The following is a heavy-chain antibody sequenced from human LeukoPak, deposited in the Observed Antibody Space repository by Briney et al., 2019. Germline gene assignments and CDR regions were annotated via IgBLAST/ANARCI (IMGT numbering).Heavy chain of an antibody. CDR1: GFTFSRNS. Sequence: GGSLRLSCAASGFTFSRNSMTWVRQAPGKGLEWVSAISGSDGSTYYADSVKGRFTISRDNSKNTLYLQMNSLRAEDTAVYYCATASVTAYDYWGQGTLVTVSS. CDR3: ATASVTAYDY. V-gene: IGHV3-23*01. D-gene: IGHD2-21*02. CDR2: ISGSDGST. J-gene: IGHJ4*02.